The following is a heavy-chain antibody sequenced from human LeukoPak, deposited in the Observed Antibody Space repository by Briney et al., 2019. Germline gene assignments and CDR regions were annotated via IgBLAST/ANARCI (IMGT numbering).Heavy chain of an antibody. CDR1: GFTFSSYA. Sequence: GGSLRLSCAASGFTFSSYAMHWVRQAPGKGLEWVAVISYDGSNKYYADSVKGRFTISRDNSKNTLYLQMNSLRAEDTAVCYCAQSGSSQLPDYWGQGTLVTVSS. CDR2: ISYDGSNK. CDR3: AQSGSSQLPDY. V-gene: IGHV3-30*04. J-gene: IGHJ4*02. D-gene: IGHD1-26*01.